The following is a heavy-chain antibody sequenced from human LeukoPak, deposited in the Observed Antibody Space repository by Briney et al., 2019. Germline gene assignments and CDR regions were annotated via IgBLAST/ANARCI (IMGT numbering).Heavy chain of an antibody. CDR2: ISYDGSNK. V-gene: IGHV3-30-3*01. CDR3: ATPLGYCSSTSCYTDYYYMDV. CDR1: GFTFSSYA. J-gene: IGHJ6*03. D-gene: IGHD2-2*02. Sequence: PGRSLRLSCAASGFTFSSYAMHWVCQAPGKGLEWVAVISYDGSNKYYADSVKGRFTISRDNSKNTLYLQMNSLRAEDTAVYYCATPLGYCSSTSCYTDYYYMDVWGKGTTVTVSS.